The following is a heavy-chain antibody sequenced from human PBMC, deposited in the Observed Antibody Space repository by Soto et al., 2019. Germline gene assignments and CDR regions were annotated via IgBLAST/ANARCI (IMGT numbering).Heavy chain of an antibody. D-gene: IGHD6-13*01. CDR3: AREVNSSPARGPNWFDP. V-gene: IGHV4-4*02. CDR1: GDSINNSHW. J-gene: IGHJ5*02. Sequence: QVQLQESGPGLVQPSGTLSLTCAVSGDSINNSHWWSWVRQTPGKGLEWIGETYHSGTTNYNPSLKTRVTRSTDKSKNQFSRKMNAVTAADTAVYYCAREVNSSPARGPNWFDPWGQGTLVTVSS. CDR2: TYHSGTT.